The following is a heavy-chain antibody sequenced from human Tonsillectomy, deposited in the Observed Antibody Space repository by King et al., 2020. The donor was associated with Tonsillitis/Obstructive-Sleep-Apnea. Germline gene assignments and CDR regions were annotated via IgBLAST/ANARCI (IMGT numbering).Heavy chain of an antibody. D-gene: IGHD3-10*01. CDR1: GFSLSTSGMF. Sequence: VTLKESGPALVKPTQTLTLTCTFSGFSLSTSGMFVYWIRQPPGKALEWLARIYWDDDKYYSTSLKTRLTISKYTSNNQAVLTMTNMDPVATATYYCARTYYYGSGSYSLSYYYYYMDVWGKGTTVTVSS. CDR3: ARTYYYGSGSYSLSYYYYYMDV. CDR2: IYWDDDK. V-gene: IGHV2-70*11. J-gene: IGHJ6*03.